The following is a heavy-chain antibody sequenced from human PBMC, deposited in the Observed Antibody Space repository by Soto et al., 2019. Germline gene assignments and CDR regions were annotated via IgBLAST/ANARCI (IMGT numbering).Heavy chain of an antibody. Sequence: EVQMLESGGGLVQPGGSLRLSCAASGFTFSNYAMNWVRQAPGKGLEWVSAISGSGASTYYADSVKGRFTISRDNSKNRLYRQMNSLRVEDTAVYYCAKDLRSSSWRYNGFDPWGQGTLATVSS. J-gene: IGHJ5*02. CDR1: GFTFSNYA. V-gene: IGHV3-23*01. CDR2: ISGSGAST. D-gene: IGHD6-6*01. CDR3: AKDLRSSSWRYNGFDP.